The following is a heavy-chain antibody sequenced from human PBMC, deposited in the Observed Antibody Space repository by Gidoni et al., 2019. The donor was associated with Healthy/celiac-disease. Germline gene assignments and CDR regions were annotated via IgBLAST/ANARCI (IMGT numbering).Heavy chain of an antibody. J-gene: IGHJ6*02. CDR1: GFTFSSYW. CDR3: AREGLGYCSGGSCYPEYYYYGMDV. CDR2: IKQDGSEK. V-gene: IGHV3-7*01. Sequence: EVQLVESGGGLVQPGGSLRLSCAASGFTFSSYWMRWFRQAPGKGLEWVDKIKQDGSEKYYVDAVKGRFTSSRDNAKNSLYLQMNSLRAEDTAVYYWAREGLGYCSGGSCYPEYYYYGMDVWGQGTTVTVSS. D-gene: IGHD2-15*01.